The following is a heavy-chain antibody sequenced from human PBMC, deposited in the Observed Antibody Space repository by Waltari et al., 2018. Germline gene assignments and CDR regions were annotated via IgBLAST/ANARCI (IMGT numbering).Heavy chain of an antibody. CDR3: ARERIAAAGREYYYYGMDV. CDR1: GGTFSSYA. V-gene: IGHV1-69*01. CDR2: SIPIFGTA. J-gene: IGHJ6*02. Sequence: QVQLVQSGAEVKKPGSSVKVSCKASGGTFSSYAISWVRQAPGQGLEWMGVSIPIFGTANYAQKVQGRVTITADESTSTAYMELSSLRSEDTAVYYCARERIAAAGREYYYYGMDVWGQGTTVTVSS. D-gene: IGHD6-13*01.